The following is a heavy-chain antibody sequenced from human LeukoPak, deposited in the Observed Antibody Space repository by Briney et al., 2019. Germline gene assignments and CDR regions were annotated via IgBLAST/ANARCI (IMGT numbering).Heavy chain of an antibody. CDR2: IKQDGSEK. V-gene: IGHV3-7*01. D-gene: IGHD6-19*01. Sequence: GGSPRVSCAAPGVTSSSYWMSWVRQSPGERLERVANIKQDGSEKNYVDSAKGRFTISRDNAKNSLYLQMNSLRAEDTAVYYCARVQYSSGWGYYYYYYMDVWGKGTTVTVSS. CDR1: GVTSSSYW. J-gene: IGHJ6*03. CDR3: ARVQYSSGWGYYYYYYMDV.